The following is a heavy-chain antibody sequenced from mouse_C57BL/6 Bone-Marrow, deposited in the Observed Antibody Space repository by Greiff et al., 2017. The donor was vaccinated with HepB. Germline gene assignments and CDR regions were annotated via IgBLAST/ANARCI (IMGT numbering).Heavy chain of an antibody. CDR1: GYTFTSYW. J-gene: IGHJ3*01. CDR2: IDPSDSYT. V-gene: IGHV1-50*01. CDR3: ARLPDAY. Sequence: VKLQQPGAELVKPGASVKLSCKASGYTFTSYWMQWVKQRPGQGLEWIGEIDPSDSYTNYNQKFKGKATLTVDTSSSTAYMQLSSLTSEDSAVYYCARLPDAYWGQGTLVTVSA.